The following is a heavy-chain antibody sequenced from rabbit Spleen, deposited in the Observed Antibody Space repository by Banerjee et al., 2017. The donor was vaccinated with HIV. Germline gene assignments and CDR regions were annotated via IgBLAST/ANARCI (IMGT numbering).Heavy chain of an antibody. CDR1: GFSFSGSHY. CDR2: IAGSSSTFT. D-gene: IGHD1-1*01. Sequence: QEQLEESGGGLVKPGASLTLTSTASGFSFSGSHYMCWVRQAPGKGLEWISCIAGSSSTFTYSATWAKGRFTCSKTSSTTVTLQMTSLTVADTATYFCARDTSSSFSSYGMDLWGPGTLVTVS. J-gene: IGHJ6*01. V-gene: IGHV1S45*01. CDR3: ARDTSSSFSSYGMDL.